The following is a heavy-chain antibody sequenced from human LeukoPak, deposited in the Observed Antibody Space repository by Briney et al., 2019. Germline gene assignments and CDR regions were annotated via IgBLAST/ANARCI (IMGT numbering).Heavy chain of an antibody. CDR1: GFTFSSYA. CDR3: AKVPDYYGPGSYWYFDL. V-gene: IGHV3-23*01. D-gene: IGHD3-10*01. J-gene: IGHJ2*01. CDR2: ISGSGGGT. Sequence: GGSLRLSCAASGFTFSSYAMSWVRQAPGKGLEWVSAISGSGGGTYYADSVKGRFTISRDNSKNTLYLQMNSLRAEDTAVYYCAKVPDYYGPGSYWYFDLWGRGTLVTVSS.